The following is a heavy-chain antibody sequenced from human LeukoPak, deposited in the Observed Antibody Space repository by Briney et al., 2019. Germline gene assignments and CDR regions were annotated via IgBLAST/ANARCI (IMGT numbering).Heavy chain of an antibody. J-gene: IGHJ3*02. CDR3: ARDEAFDI. CDR1: GFSVSSNY. V-gene: IGHV3-53*01. Sequence: GRSLRLSCAASGFSVSSNYMSWVRQAPGKGLEWVSVIYSGGYTYYADSVKGRFTISRDNSKNTVYLQMNSLRAEDTAIYYCARDEAFDIWGQGTMVTVSS. CDR2: IYSGGYT.